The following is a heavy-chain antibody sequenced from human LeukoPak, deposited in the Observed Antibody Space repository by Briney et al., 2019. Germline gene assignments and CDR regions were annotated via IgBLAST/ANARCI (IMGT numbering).Heavy chain of an antibody. V-gene: IGHV3-15*05. CDR3: ARGFWTGVEY. J-gene: IGHJ4*02. D-gene: IGHD3/OR15-3a*01. CDR2: IKSKTDGGTT. Sequence: GGSLRLSCAASGFTFSHAWMSWVRQAPGKGLEWVGRIKSKTDGGTTDYAAPVKGRFTISRDNAKNTLYLQMNSLRAEDTAVYYCARGFWTGVEYWGQGALVTVSS. CDR1: GFTFSHAW.